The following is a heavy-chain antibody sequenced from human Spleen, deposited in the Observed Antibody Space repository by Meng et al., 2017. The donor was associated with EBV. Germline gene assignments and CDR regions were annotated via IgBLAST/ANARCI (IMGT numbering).Heavy chain of an antibody. V-gene: IGHV4-61*01. D-gene: IGHD3-22*01. J-gene: IGHJ5*02. CDR1: GGYVSSGSYY. CDR3: ARQYYYDSNWWLDP. CDR2: IHYDGST. Sequence: VPGLVNTSETMSLTRTVAGGYVSSGSYYWSWIRQPQGKGLEWIGYIHYDGSTNCKSSLKSRVTMSVDTSKNQFSLKMSSVTAADTAVYYCARQYYYDSNWWLDPWGQGTLVTVSS.